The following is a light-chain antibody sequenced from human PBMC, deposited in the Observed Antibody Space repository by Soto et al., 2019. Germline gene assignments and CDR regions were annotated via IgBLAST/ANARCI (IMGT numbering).Light chain of an antibody. CDR3: QQYNKWPLS. V-gene: IGKV3-15*01. J-gene: IGKJ4*01. CDR1: QSIRGS. CDR2: DAS. Sequence: EIVMTQFPDTLSVSPGERATLSCRASQSIRGSLAWYQQKPGQAPRLLIYDASTGATGIPDRFSASGSGTEFTLTISSLQSEDFAVYYCQQYNKWPLSFGGGTKVEL.